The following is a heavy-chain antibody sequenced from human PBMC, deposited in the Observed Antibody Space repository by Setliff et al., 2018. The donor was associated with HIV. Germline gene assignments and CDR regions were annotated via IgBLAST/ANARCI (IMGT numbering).Heavy chain of an antibody. CDR1: GGTFSSYA. D-gene: IGHD6-13*01. CDR3: ARDGGGVIAAAGWFDP. V-gene: IGHV1-69*13. J-gene: IGHJ5*02. Sequence: GASVKVSCKASGGTFSSYAISWVRQAPGQGLEWMGGIIPIFGTANYAQKFQGRVTITADESTSTAYMELSSLRSEDTAVYYCARDGGGVIAAAGWFDPWGQGTLVTVSS. CDR2: IIPIFGTA.